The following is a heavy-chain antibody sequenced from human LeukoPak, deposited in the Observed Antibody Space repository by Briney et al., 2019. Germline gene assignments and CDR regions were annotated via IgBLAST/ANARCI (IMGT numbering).Heavy chain of an antibody. D-gene: IGHD2-21*01. V-gene: IGHV3-20*04. J-gene: IGHJ6*03. CDR2: INWNGDYT. CDR1: GFTFDDYG. Sequence: RPGGSLRLSCAISGFTFDDYGMNWVRQAPGKGLEWVSGINWNGDYTHYADSVNGRSTISRDTAKNFLYLQMTSLRAEDTALYYCARSYICRSFYYMDVWRKGTTLSV. CDR3: ARSYICRSFYYMDV.